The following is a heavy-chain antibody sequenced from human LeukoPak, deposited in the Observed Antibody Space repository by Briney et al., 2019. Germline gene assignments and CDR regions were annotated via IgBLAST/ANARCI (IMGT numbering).Heavy chain of an antibody. CDR1: CGSISSGSYC. V-gene: IGHV4-61*02. D-gene: IGHD3-16*01. CDR2: IYTSGST. Sequence: PSQTLSLTRTVSCGSISSGSYCWRWIRQPAGKGLEWIGRIYTSGSTNYNPSLKSRVTISVDTSKNQFSLKLSSVTAADTAVYYCAGGSLYYYYYFMDVWGKGTTVTVSS. J-gene: IGHJ6*03. CDR3: AGGSLYYYYYFMDV.